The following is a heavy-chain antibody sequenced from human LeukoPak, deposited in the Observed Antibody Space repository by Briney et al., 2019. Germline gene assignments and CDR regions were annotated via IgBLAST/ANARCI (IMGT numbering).Heavy chain of an antibody. Sequence: PSETLSLTCAVYGGSFSGYYWSWIRQPPGKGLEWIGEINHSGSTNYNPSLKSRVTISVDTSKNQFSLKLSSVTAADTAVYYCARVGATLITLDYWGQGTLVTVSS. CDR1: GGSFSGYY. CDR2: INHSGST. J-gene: IGHJ4*02. V-gene: IGHV4-34*01. CDR3: ARVGATLITLDY. D-gene: IGHD1-26*01.